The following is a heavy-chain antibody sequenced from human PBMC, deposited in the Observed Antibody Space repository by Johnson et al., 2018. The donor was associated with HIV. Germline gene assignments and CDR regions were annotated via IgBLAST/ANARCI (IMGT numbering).Heavy chain of an antibody. D-gene: IGHD3-22*01. Sequence: VQLVESGGGLVKPGGSLRLSCAVSGFIFRDYYMSWIRQAPGKGLEWVSGINWSGASAGYADSVKGRFTISRDNGKNSLYLEMNSLRAEDTALYYCARATYYYDLSGYLTRPRAFDVWGQGTMVTVSS. CDR2: INWSGASA. CDR1: GFIFRDYY. CDR3: ARATYYYDLSGYLTRPRAFDV. V-gene: IGHV3-20*04. J-gene: IGHJ3*01.